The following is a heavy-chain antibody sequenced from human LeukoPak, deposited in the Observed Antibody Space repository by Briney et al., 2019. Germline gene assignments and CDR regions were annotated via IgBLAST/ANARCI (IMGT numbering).Heavy chain of an antibody. CDR1: GGSISSHY. Sequence: SETLSLTCTVSGGSISSHYWSWIRQSPGKGLEWIGYIYYSGSTYYNPSLKSRVTISVDTSKNQFSLKLSSVTAADTAVYYCARDQVNWFDPWGQGTLVTVSS. CDR3: ARDQVNWFDP. J-gene: IGHJ5*02. CDR2: IYYSGST. V-gene: IGHV4-59*11.